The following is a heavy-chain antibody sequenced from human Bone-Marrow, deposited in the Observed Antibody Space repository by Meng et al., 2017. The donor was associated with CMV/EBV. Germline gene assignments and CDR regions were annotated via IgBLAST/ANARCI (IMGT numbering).Heavy chain of an antibody. J-gene: IGHJ4*02. CDR3: ARGTTSSLRALGY. V-gene: IGHV1-2*02. D-gene: IGHD2-2*01. Sequence: ASVKVSCKTSGFTFTDYYMHWVRQSPGQGLEWMGWISPKTGGTAYAQKFQDRVTMTRDTSISTAYMELSRLRSDDTAVYYCARGTTSSLRALGYWGQGTLVTVSS. CDR2: ISPKTGGT. CDR1: GFTFTDYY.